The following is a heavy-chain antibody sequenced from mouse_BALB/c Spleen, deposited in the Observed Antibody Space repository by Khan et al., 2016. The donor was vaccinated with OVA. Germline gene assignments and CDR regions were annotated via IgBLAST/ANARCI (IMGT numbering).Heavy chain of an antibody. CDR1: GYTFTSYT. CDR3: VREEDYHRDDGWFAY. D-gene: IGHD2-14*01. Sequence: VQLQESGAELARPGASVKMSCKASGYTFTSYTIHWIKLRPGQGLEWIGSINPSNGYTNYNQKFKDKATLTADKSSTTAYMELSSLTSDDCALYDCVREEDYHRDDGWFAYWGQGTLVTVSA. J-gene: IGHJ3*01. V-gene: IGHV1-4*01. CDR2: INPSNGYT.